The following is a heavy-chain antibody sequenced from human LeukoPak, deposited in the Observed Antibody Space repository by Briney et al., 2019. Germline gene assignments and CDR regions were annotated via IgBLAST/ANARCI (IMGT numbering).Heavy chain of an antibody. Sequence: SETLSLTCTVSGGFISSSSYYWGWIRQPPGKGLEWIGNIFYSGTTYYNPSLKSRVTISVDTSKNQFYLKMRSVTAADTAVYYCARALRGGTYYFDYWGQGTLVTVSS. CDR3: ARALRGGTYYFDY. J-gene: IGHJ4*02. V-gene: IGHV4-39*01. CDR2: IFYSGTT. D-gene: IGHD2-15*01. CDR1: GGFISSSSYY.